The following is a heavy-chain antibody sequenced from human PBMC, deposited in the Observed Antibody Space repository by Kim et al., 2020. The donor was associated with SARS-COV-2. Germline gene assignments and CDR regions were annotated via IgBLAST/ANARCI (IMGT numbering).Heavy chain of an antibody. CDR1: GGTFSSYA. CDR3: ARAHTGGFDWLLRSNIPYYYHGMDV. D-gene: IGHD3-9*01. V-gene: IGHV1-69*13. Sequence: SVKVSCKASGGTFSSYAISWVRQAPGQGLEWMGGIIPIFGTANYAQKFQGRVTITADESTSTAYMELSSLRSEDTAVYYCARAHTGGFDWLLRSNIPYYYHGMDVWGQGTTVTVSS. J-gene: IGHJ6*02. CDR2: IIPIFGTA.